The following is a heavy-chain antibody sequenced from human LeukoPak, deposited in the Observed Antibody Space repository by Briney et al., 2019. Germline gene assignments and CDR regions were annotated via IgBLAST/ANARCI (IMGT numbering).Heavy chain of an antibody. J-gene: IGHJ4*02. CDR2: IRPSGGRP. D-gene: IGHD4-17*01. Sequence: ASVTLSFNASGSSFISNNMHWVRQAPGQGLEWMVIIRPSGGRPSYEQQFEGRVTMTRDTCTSTVYMELRSVRSEDTAVYYCARADLHYGDSIHDLDYWGQGTLVTVSS. CDR1: GSSFISNN. CDR3: ARADLHYGDSIHDLDY. V-gene: IGHV1-46*01.